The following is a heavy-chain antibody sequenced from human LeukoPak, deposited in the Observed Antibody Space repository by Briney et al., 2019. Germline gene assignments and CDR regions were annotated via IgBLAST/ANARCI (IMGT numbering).Heavy chain of an antibody. CDR2: INSDSNYI. J-gene: IGHJ3*02. CDR3: AVAYYYGSGDAFDI. D-gene: IGHD3-10*01. V-gene: IGHV3-21*01. CDR1: GINFSNYW. Sequence: GGSLRLSCEASGINFSNYWMHWVRQAPGKGLEWISSINSDSNYIYYADSVQGRFTISRDNAKNSLYLQMNSLRAEDTAVYYCAVAYYYGSGDAFDIWGQGTKVTVSS.